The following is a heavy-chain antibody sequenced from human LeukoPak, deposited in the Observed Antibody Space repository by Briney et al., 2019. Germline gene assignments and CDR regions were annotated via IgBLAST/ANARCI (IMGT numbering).Heavy chain of an antibody. CDR2: ISYDGTNK. J-gene: IGHJ3*02. CDR1: GFTFSTYA. Sequence: GGSLRLSCAASGFTFSTYAMHWVRRAPGKGLEWVAFISYDGTNKYCADSVKGRFTISRDNSKNTLYLQMNSLRAEDTALYYCAREILTGYAFDIWGQGTMVTVSS. CDR3: AREILTGYAFDI. D-gene: IGHD7-27*01. V-gene: IGHV3-30-3*01.